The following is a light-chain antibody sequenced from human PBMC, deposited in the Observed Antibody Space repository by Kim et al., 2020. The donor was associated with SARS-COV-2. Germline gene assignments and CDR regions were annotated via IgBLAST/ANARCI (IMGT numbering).Light chain of an antibody. J-gene: IGLJ1*01. Sequence: SYELTQPPSVSVAPGKTARITCGGNNIGSKSVHWYQQKPGQAPVLVIYYDSDRPSGIPERISGSNSGNTATLTISRVEAGDEADYYCQVWDSSSDHPAYVFGTGTKVTVL. CDR1: NIGSKS. V-gene: IGLV3-21*04. CDR3: QVWDSSSDHPAYV. CDR2: YDS.